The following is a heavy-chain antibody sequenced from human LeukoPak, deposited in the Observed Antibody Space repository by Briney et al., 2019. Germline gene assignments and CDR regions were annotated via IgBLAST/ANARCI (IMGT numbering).Heavy chain of an antibody. CDR1: GGSISSSSYY. Sequence: SETLSLTCTVSGGSISSSSYYWGWIRQPPGGGLEWIESTYYSGSTYYNPSLKSRVTISVGTSKNQFSLKLSSVTAADTAVYYCARVDGYSYGLYAFDIWGQGTMVTVSA. J-gene: IGHJ3*02. CDR3: ARVDGYSYGLYAFDI. D-gene: IGHD5-18*01. CDR2: TYYSGST. V-gene: IGHV4-39*07.